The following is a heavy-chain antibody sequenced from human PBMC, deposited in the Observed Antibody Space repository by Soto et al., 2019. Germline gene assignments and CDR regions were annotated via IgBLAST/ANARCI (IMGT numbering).Heavy chain of an antibody. D-gene: IGHD5-18*01. J-gene: IGHJ4*02. CDR3: ASAWSSYETPFDY. Sequence: ASVKVSCKASGYTFTGYFIHWVRQAPGQGLEWMGYINPNGGATKYAPRFQGRVTMTSDTSIRTAYMDLSNLTSDDTAVYYCASAWSSYETPFDYWGQGTLVTVSS. CDR2: INPNGGAT. CDR1: GYTFTGYF. V-gene: IGHV1-2*02.